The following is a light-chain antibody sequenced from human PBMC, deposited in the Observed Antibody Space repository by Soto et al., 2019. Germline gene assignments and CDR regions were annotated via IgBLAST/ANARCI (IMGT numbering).Light chain of an antibody. CDR2: GAS. Sequence: DIQMTQSPSSLSASVGDRVTITCQASHDISNFLNWYQQKPGKAPNLLIYGASNLETGVPSRFSGGGSGTDFTFSISSLQSEDIATYYCQQYHDFPLTLGGGTKVDIK. CDR3: QQYHDFPLT. V-gene: IGKV1-33*01. J-gene: IGKJ4*01. CDR1: HDISNF.